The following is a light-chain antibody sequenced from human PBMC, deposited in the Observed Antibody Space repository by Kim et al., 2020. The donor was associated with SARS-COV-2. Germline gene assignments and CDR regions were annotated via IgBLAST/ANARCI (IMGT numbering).Light chain of an antibody. V-gene: IGLV3-25*03. CDR2: KYS. CDR3: QSADSSGTYV. CDR1: ALPEKH. J-gene: IGLJ1*01. Sequence: SPARTASIPCSGDALPEKHASWYQQKSGQAPCLVIYKYSERPAGIPERFSGSSSGTTVTLTISGVQAEDDADYYCQSADSSGTYVFGSGTKVTVL.